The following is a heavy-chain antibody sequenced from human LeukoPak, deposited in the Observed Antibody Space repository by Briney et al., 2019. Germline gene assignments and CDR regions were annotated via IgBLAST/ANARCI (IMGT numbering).Heavy chain of an antibody. CDR1: GFTFSSYS. V-gene: IGHV3-21*01. Sequence: PGGSLRLSCAASGFTFSSYSMNWARQAPGKGLEWVSSISSSSSYIYYADSVKGRFTISRDNAKNSLYLQMNSLRAEDTAVYYCARKDYYGSGDQDYWGQGTLVTVSS. CDR2: ISSSSSYI. D-gene: IGHD3-10*01. J-gene: IGHJ4*02. CDR3: ARKDYYGSGDQDY.